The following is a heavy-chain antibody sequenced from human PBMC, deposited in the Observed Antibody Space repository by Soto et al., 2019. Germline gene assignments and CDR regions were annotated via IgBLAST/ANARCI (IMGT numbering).Heavy chain of an antibody. CDR3: ARYDKGYGDVDC. CDR2: IYYSVST. J-gene: IGHJ4*02. Sequence: QVQLQESGPGLVKPSQTLSLTCTVSGCSISTPDSYWRWIRHPPGKGLEWIGYIYYSVSTYYNPSLKSRITMSIDMSKSQFSLGLTSVTAADTAVYYCARYDKGYGDVDCWGQGALVTVSS. V-gene: IGHV4-30-4*01. CDR1: GCSISTPDSY. D-gene: IGHD4-17*01.